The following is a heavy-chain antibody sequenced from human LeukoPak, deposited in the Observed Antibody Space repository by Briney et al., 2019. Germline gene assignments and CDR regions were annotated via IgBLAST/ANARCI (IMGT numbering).Heavy chain of an antibody. V-gene: IGHV3-23*01. CDR2: ISGSGGST. J-gene: IGHJ4*02. D-gene: IGHD3-9*01. CDR1: GFTFSSYA. Sequence: PGGSLRLSCAASGFTFSSYAMSWVRQAPGKGLEWVSTISGSGGSTYYADSVRGRFTISRDNSKNTLSLQMNSLRAEDTAVYYCAKMGPRYFDWSVDFWGQGTLVTVSP. CDR3: AKMGPRYFDWSVDF.